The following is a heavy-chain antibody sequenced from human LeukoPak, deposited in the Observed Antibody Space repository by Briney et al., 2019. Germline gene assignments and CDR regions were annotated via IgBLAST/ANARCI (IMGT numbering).Heavy chain of an antibody. CDR2: ISSSSSYI. CDR3: AKDLSVAAGEDAFDI. Sequence: GGSLRLSCAASGFTFSIYSMNWVRQAPGKGLEWVSAISSSSSYIDYADSVKGRFTISRDNAKNSLYLHMNSLRAEDTAVYYCAKDLSVAAGEDAFDIWGQGTMVTVSS. CDR1: GFTFSIYS. J-gene: IGHJ3*02. V-gene: IGHV3-21*04. D-gene: IGHD6-13*01.